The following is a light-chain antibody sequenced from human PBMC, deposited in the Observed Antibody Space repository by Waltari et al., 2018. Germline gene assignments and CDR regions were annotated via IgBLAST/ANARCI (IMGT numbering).Light chain of an antibody. J-gene: IGKJ1*01. CDR3: LQYDTSPKT. V-gene: IGKV3-20*01. CDR1: HSFRSDY. CDR2: GTS. Sequence: EIVLTQSPGTLSLYPGARATLYCRASHSFRSDYVAWYQQRPGQALRLLISGTSSRATGIPDRFSGSGSGTDFTLTISRLEPEDFAVYYCLQYDTSPKTFGQGTKVDI.